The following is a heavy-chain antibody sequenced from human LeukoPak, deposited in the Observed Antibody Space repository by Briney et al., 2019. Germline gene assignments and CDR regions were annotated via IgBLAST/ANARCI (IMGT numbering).Heavy chain of an antibody. D-gene: IGHD6-13*01. CDR2: IYYSGST. CDR3: ARGLQQHPGPFDI. Sequence: SETLSLTRTVSGGATSSYNRGGSWQPPGKGLEWIGYIYYSGSTNYNPSLKSRVTISVDTSKNQFSLKLSSVTAADTAVYYCARGLQQHPGPFDIWGQGTMVTVSS. J-gene: IGHJ3*02. CDR1: GGATSSYN. V-gene: IGHV4-59*01.